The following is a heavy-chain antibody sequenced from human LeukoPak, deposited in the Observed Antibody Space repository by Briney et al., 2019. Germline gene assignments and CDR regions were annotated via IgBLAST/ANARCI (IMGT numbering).Heavy chain of an antibody. V-gene: IGHV3-11*01. J-gene: IGHJ5*02. CDR1: GFTFNDYH. CDR2: INIGGTNT. Sequence: GGSLRLSCAASGFTFNDYHMSWIRQAPGKGLEWLSYINIGGTNTHYADSVKGRFTISRDNAKKSPYLEMNNLRAEDTAVYYCATDGAGFDTWGQGVLVTVSS. CDR3: ATDGAGFDT.